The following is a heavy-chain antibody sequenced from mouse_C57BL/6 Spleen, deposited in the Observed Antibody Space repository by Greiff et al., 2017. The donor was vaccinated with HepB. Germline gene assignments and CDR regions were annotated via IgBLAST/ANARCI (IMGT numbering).Heavy chain of an antibody. CDR1: GYAFSSYW. J-gene: IGHJ1*03. CDR3: AYYYGSRECYWYFDV. CDR2: IYPGDGDT. D-gene: IGHD1-1*01. Sequence: VQLQQSGAELVKPGASVKISCKASGYAFSSYWMNWVKQRPGKGLEWIGQIYPGDGDTNYNGKFKGKATLTADKSSSTAYMQLSSLTSEDSAVYFCAYYYGSRECYWYFDVWGTGTTVTVSS. V-gene: IGHV1-80*01.